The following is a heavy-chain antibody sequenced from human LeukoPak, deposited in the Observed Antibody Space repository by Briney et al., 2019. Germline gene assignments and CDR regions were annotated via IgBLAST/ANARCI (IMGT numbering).Heavy chain of an antibody. Sequence: RGSMTLSCAASGFTFSDAWMSWVRQAPGKGLEWVGRIKSKTDGATRDFAAAGKGRFSISRDDSRNMVYLQMNSLKSKDTAVYYCTAGTGRSDFDYWGHGSLGTVSS. J-gene: IGHJ4*01. CDR2: IKSKTDGATR. CDR1: GFTFSDAW. CDR3: TAGTGRSDFDY. V-gene: IGHV3-15*01. D-gene: IGHD6-13*01.